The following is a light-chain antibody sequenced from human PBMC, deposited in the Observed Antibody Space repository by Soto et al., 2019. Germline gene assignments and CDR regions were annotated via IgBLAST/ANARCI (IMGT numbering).Light chain of an antibody. V-gene: IGLV2-23*01. CDR3: CSYAGSSTYV. J-gene: IGLJ1*01. CDR2: EAS. Sequence: QSALTQPASVSGSPGQSITISCTGTSSDVGSYNFVSWYQQHPGKAPKLMIYEASKRPSGVSNRFSGSKSGNTASLTISGLQLEDEADYYCCSYAGSSTYVFGAGTKLTVL. CDR1: SSDVGSYNF.